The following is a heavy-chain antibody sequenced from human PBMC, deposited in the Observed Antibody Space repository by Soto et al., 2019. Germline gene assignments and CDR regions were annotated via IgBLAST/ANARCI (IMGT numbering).Heavy chain of an antibody. CDR3: ARGPLAGSPGWYHAFDI. V-gene: IGHV3-21*01. J-gene: IGHJ3*02. CDR2: ISGSSYFI. CDR1: GFTFNKYN. Sequence: EVQLVESGGGLVKPEGSLRLSCVASGFTFNKYNMNWVRQAPGKGLEWVSSISGSSYFIYYPDSVRGRFTISRDSAKNSLYLQMNSLRAEDTAVYYCARGPLAGSPGWYHAFDIWGQGTTVTVSS. D-gene: IGHD6-19*01.